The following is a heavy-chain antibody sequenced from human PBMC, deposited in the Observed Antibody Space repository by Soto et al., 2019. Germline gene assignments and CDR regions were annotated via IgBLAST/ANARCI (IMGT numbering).Heavy chain of an antibody. CDR3: AKMSTVTMPNSGWYYYMDV. CDR2: ISATGGRT. Sequence: EVQLLGSGGGLVQPGGSLRLSCAASGFTFSIYAMSWVRQAPGKGLEWVSAISATGGRTDYAESVKGRFTISRDNSKNTLYLQMNSLRVEETAVYYCAKMSTVTMPNSGWYYYMDVWGKGTTATVSS. CDR1: GFTFSIYA. J-gene: IGHJ6*03. D-gene: IGHD4-17*01. V-gene: IGHV3-23*01.